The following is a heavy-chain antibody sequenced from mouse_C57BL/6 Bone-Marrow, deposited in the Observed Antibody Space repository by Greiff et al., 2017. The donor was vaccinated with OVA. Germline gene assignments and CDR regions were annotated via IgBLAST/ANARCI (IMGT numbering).Heavy chain of an antibody. CDR2: ISNLAYSI. J-gene: IGHJ1*03. Sequence: EVMLVESGGGLVQPGGSLKLSCAASGFTFSDYGMAWVRQAPRKGPEWVAFISNLAYSIYYADTVTGRFTISRENAKNTLYLEMSSLRSEDTAMYYCARQDSSWYFDGWGTGTTVTVSS. CDR1: GFTFSDYG. D-gene: IGHD3-2*01. V-gene: IGHV5-15*04. CDR3: ARQDSSWYFDG.